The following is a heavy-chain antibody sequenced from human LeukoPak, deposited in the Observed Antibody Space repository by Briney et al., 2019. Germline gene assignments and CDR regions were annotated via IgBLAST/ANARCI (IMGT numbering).Heavy chain of an antibody. J-gene: IGHJ4*02. Sequence: SETLSLTCAVYGGSFSDYFWNWIRQTPGKGLEWIGEINHGGGTNYNPPLKSRATISVDTSKKQFSLNLTSVTAADTAVYYCARERRGYPTPFDYWGQGTLVTVSS. V-gene: IGHV4-34*01. CDR1: GGSFSDYF. CDR3: ARERRGYPTPFDY. D-gene: IGHD6-13*01. CDR2: INHGGGT.